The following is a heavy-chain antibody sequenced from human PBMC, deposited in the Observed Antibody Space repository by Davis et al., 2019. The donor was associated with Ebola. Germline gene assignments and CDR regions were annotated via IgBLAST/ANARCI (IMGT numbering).Heavy chain of an antibody. D-gene: IGHD5-18*01. V-gene: IGHV4-34*01. CDR2: INHSGNT. CDR1: GESFSAFY. J-gene: IGHJ4*02. CDR3: ARGRRYSYGPPRY. Sequence: SETLSLTCAVYGESFSAFYWSWIRQPPGKGLEWIGEINHSGNTNYNPSLKSRVTISVDTSKNQFSLKLSSVTAADTAVYYCARGRRYSYGPPRYWGQGTLVTVSS.